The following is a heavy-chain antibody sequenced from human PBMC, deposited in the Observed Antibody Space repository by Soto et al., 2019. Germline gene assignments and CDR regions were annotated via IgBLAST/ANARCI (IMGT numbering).Heavy chain of an antibody. CDR1: GGSISSYY. J-gene: IGHJ4*02. V-gene: IGHV4-59*12. D-gene: IGHD4-17*01. CDR3: ARSKGEVTTAEIDY. Sequence: SETLSLTCTVSGGSISSYYWSWIRQPPGKGLEWIGEIFHSGNTNYSPSLRSRLTMSVDKSKNHFSLSLSSVSAADTAVYYCARSKGEVTTAEIDYWGQGALVTVSS. CDR2: IFHSGNT.